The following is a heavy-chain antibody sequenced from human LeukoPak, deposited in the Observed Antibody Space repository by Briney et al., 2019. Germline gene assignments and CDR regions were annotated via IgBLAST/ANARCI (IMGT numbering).Heavy chain of an antibody. CDR1: GGSISSYY. CDR3: ARVQPGGSYWGFDY. CDR2: IYYSGST. V-gene: IGHV4-59*01. Sequence: SETLSLTCTVSGGSISSYYWSWIRQPPGKGLEWIGYIYYSGSTNYNPSLKSRVTISVDTSKNQFSLKLSSVTAADTAVYYCARVQPGGSYWGFDYWGQGTLVTVSS. J-gene: IGHJ4*02. D-gene: IGHD1-26*01.